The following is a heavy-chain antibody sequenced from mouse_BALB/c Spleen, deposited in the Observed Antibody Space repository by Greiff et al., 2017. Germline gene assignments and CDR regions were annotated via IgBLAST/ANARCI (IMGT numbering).Heavy chain of an antibody. D-gene: IGHD1-1*01. CDR2: ISTYYGDA. CDR1: GYTFTDYA. V-gene: IGHV1S137*01. CDR3: AREDYYGSSSPFDY. J-gene: IGHJ3*01. Sequence: VQLQQSGAELVRPGVSVKISCKGSGYTFTDYAMHWVKQSHAKSLEWIGVISTYYGDASYNQKFKGKATLTVDKSSSTAYMELRSLTSEDSAVYYCAREDYYGSSSPFDYWGQGTLVTVSA.